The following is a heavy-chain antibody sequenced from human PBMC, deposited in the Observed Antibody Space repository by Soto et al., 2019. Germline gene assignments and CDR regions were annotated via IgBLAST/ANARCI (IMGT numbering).Heavy chain of an antibody. CDR3: ARWSAIVGGAEALDV. Sequence: QVQLVQSGAEVKKPGASVRVSCKTSGYTFINYGITWVRQAPGQGLEWMGWLSAYNGDTSSSEKIQDRFAMTKDTSSNTVYMDLRSLTSVDTAVYYCARWSAIVGGAEALDVRRQGTMVIVSS. V-gene: IGHV1-18*01. J-gene: IGHJ3*01. CDR1: GYTFINYG. CDR2: LSAYNGDT. D-gene: IGHD1-26*01.